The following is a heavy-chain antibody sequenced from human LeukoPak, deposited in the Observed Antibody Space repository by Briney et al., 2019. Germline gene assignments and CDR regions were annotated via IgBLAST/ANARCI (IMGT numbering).Heavy chain of an antibody. D-gene: IGHD4-17*01. CDR3: ARERTTPVTTNFDY. V-gene: IGHV3-7*01. CDR2: IKQDGSEI. J-gene: IGHJ4*02. Sequence: GGSLRLSCAGSGFTISSYWMSWVRQAPGKGLEWVANIKQDGSEIYYVDSVKGRFTISRDNAKNSLYLQMNSLRADDTAVYYCARERTTPVTTNFDYWGQGTLVTVSS. CDR1: GFTISSYW.